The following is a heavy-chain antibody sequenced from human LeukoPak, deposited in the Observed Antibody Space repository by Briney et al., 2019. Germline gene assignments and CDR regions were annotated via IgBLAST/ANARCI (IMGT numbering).Heavy chain of an antibody. V-gene: IGHV4-59*01. CDR3: ATHTTSYGEDY. CDR2: KYYSGTT. Sequence: SETLSLTCTVSGGSINNYYWSWIRQPPGKGLEWIGYKYYSGTTKYNPSLKSRVTISLDTSKNQFSLKLTPVTTADTAVYYCATHTTSYGEDYWGQGALVTVPS. D-gene: IGHD4/OR15-4a*01. CDR1: GGSINNYY. J-gene: IGHJ4*02.